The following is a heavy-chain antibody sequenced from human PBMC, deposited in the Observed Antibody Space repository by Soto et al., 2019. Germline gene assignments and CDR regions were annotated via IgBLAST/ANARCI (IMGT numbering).Heavy chain of an antibody. Sequence: SETLSLTCTVSGASVSSGDYYWTWIRQHPGKGLEWIGYIYHSGSTYYNPSLKSRITISLDTSKNQFSLKLSSVTAADTAVYYCARALASGWSYVYYYYGMDVWGQGTTVTVSS. D-gene: IGHD6-13*01. V-gene: IGHV4-31*03. J-gene: IGHJ6*02. CDR1: GASVSSGDYY. CDR2: IYHSGST. CDR3: ARALASGWSYVYYYYGMDV.